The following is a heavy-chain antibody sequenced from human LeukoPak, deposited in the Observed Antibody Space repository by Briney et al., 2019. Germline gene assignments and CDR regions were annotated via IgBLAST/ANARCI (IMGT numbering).Heavy chain of an antibody. Sequence: PSETLSLTCAVYGGSFSGYYWSWIRQPPGKGLEWIGEINHSGSTNYNPSLKSRVTISVDTSKNQFSLKLTSVTAADTAIYFCARGHYDLAPWGQGILVTVSS. V-gene: IGHV4-34*01. D-gene: IGHD5-12*01. CDR3: ARGHYDLAP. CDR1: GGSFSGYY. J-gene: IGHJ5*02. CDR2: INHSGST.